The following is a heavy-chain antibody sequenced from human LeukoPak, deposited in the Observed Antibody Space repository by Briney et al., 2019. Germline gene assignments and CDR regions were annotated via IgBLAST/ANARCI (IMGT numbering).Heavy chain of an antibody. J-gene: IGHJ4*02. CDR3: ARDSSGYSLSYYVY. CDR1: GFTVSSNY. CDR2: IYSGGST. D-gene: IGHD3-22*01. Sequence: PGGSLRLSCAASGFTVSSNYMSWVRQAPGKGLEWVSVIYSGGSTYYADSVRGRFTISRDNSKNTLYLQMNSLRAEDTAVYYCARDSSGYSLSYYVYWGQGTLVTVSS. V-gene: IGHV3-66*01.